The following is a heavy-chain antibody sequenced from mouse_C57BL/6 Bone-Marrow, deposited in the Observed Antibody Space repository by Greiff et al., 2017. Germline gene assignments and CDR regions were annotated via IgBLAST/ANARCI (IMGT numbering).Heavy chain of an antibody. J-gene: IGHJ3*01. CDR2: IYPSDSET. V-gene: IGHV1-61*01. CDR3: ARSSRTVPFAY. Sequence: VQLQQPGAELVRPGSSVKLSCKASGYTFTSYWMDWVKQRPGQGLEWIGNIYPSDSETHYNQKFKDKATLTVDKSSSTAYMQLSSLTSEDSAVDYCARSSRTVPFAYWGQGTLVTVSA. D-gene: IGHD1-1*01. CDR1: GYTFTSYW.